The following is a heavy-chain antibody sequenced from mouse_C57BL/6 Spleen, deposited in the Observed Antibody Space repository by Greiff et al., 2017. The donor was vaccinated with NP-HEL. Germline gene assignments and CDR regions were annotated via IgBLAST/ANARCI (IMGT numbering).Heavy chain of an antibody. J-gene: IGHJ2*01. V-gene: IGHV5-17*01. CDR3: ARHDYYGSSLDY. Sequence: DVHLVESGGGLVKPGGSLKLSCAASGFTFSDYGMHWVRQAPEKGLEWVAYISSGSSTIYYADTVKGRFTISRDNAKNTLFLQMTSLRSEDTAMYYCARHDYYGSSLDYWGQGTTLTVSS. CDR1: GFTFSDYG. CDR2: ISSGSSTI. D-gene: IGHD1-1*01.